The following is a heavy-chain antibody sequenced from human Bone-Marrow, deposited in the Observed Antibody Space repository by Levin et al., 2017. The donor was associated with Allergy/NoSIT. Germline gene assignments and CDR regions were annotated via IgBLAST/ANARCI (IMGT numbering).Heavy chain of an antibody. V-gene: IGHV1-46*01. Sequence: GESLKISCKASGYTFTSYYMHWVRQAPGQGLEWMGIINPSGGSTSYAQKFQGRVTMTRDTSTSTVYMELSSLRSEDTAVYYCAREEGFKRGYSYAFDYWGQGTLVTVSS. D-gene: IGHD5-18*01. CDR2: INPSGGST. CDR1: GYTFTSYY. J-gene: IGHJ4*02. CDR3: AREEGFKRGYSYAFDY.